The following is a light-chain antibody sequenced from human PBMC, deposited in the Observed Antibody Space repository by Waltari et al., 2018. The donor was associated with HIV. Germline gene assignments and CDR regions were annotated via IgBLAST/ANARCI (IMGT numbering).Light chain of an antibody. CDR3: QSYDSNLIGSV. CDR1: SPHIGAGYD. Sequence: QSVLTQPPSVSGAPGPRVPLSCTWSSPHIGAGYDVNGYKQLPGTAPKLLIYENNKRPSGVPERFSGSNSGTSASLAITGLQPEDEADYYCQSYDSNLIGSVFGGGTKLTVV. CDR2: ENN. V-gene: IGLV1-40*01. J-gene: IGLJ3*02.